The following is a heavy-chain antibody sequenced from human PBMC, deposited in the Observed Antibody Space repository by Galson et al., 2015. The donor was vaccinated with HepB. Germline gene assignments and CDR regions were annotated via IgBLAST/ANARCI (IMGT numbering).Heavy chain of an antibody. V-gene: IGHV3-74*01. CDR1: GFTFSSYW. Sequence: SLRLSCAASGFTFSSYWMHWVRQAPGKGLVWVSRINSDGSSTSYADSVKGRFTISRDNAKNTLYLRMNSLRAEDTAVYYCAREIEALAAASGAFDIWGQGTMVTVSS. CDR3: AREIEALAAASGAFDI. J-gene: IGHJ3*02. CDR2: INSDGSST. D-gene: IGHD6-13*01.